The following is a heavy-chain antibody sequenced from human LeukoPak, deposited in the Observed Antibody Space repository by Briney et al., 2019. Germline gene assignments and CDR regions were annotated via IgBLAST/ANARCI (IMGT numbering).Heavy chain of an antibody. D-gene: IGHD3-22*01. CDR1: GGSFGGYY. CDR3: ARASARYYYDSSGFDY. CDR2: INHSGST. J-gene: IGHJ4*02. Sequence: PSETLSLTCAVYGGSFGGYYWSWIRQPPGKGLEWIGEINHSGSTNYNPSLKSRVTISVDTSKNQFSLKLSSVTAADTAVYYCARASARYYYDSSGFDYWGQGTLVTVSS. V-gene: IGHV4-34*01.